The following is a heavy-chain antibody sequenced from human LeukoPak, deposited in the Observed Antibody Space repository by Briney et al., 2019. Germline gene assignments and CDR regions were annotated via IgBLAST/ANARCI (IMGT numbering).Heavy chain of an antibody. CDR1: GYTFTGYY. CDR2: INPNSGGT. CDR3: ARPGPEYAPHYYYYMDV. D-gene: IGHD2-2*01. J-gene: IGHJ6*03. V-gene: IGHV1-2*02. Sequence: GASVKVPCKASGYTFTGYYMHWVRQAPGQGLEWMGWINPNSGGTNYAQKFQGRVTMTRDTSISTAYMELSRPRSDDTAVYYCARPGPEYAPHYYYYMDVWGKGTTVTVSS.